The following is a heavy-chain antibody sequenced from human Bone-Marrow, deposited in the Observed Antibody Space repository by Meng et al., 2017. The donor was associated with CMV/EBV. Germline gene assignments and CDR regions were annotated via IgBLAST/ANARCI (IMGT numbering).Heavy chain of an antibody. CDR2: IYPDDSDT. CDR1: GYSFTSYW. CDR3: ARLSLGTLFGVVIKNYFDY. V-gene: IGHV5-51*01. Sequence: GESLKISCKGSGYSFTSYWIGWVRQMPGKGLEWMGIIYPDDSDTRYSPSFQGQVTITADKSLNTAYLQWSSLKASDTAMYYCARLSLGTLFGVVIKNYFDYWGQGTLVTVSS. J-gene: IGHJ4*02. D-gene: IGHD3-3*01.